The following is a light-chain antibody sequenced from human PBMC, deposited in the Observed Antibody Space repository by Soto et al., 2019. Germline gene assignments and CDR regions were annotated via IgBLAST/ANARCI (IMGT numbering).Light chain of an antibody. CDR2: AAS. V-gene: IGKV1-27*01. CDR1: QGIRSF. J-gene: IGKJ3*01. CDR3: QKYTSVPV. Sequence: DIQMTQSPTSLSASVGDRVTITCRASQGIRSFVAWYQQKPGKAPKLLIYAASTLQSGVPSRFSGSGSGTDFTLTINSQQPEDVSTYYCQKYTSVPVFGPGTKVEIK.